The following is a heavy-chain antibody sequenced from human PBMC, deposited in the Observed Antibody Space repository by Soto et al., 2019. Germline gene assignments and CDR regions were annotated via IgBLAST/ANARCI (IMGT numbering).Heavy chain of an antibody. CDR1: GYTLAELS. D-gene: IGHD6-19*01. V-gene: IGHV1-24*01. CDR3: ATVTPGYSSGWAYYFDY. Sequence: ASVKVSCKVSGYTLAELSMHWVRQAPGKGLEWMGGFDPEDGETIYAQKFQGRVTMTEDTSTDTAYMELSSLRSEDTAVYYCATVTPGYSSGWAYYFDYWGQGTLVTVSS. J-gene: IGHJ4*02. CDR2: FDPEDGET.